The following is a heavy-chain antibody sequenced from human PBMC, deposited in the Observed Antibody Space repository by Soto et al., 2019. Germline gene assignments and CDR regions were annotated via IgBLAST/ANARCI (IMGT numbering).Heavy chain of an antibody. CDR3: AAGGGLPRYY. CDR1: GGSISSGGYS. Sequence: QLQLQESGSGLVKPSQTLSLTCAVSGGSISSGGYSWSWIRQPPGKGLEWIGYSYHSGSTYYNPSPKSRVTISLDRSKNQFSLKLSSVTAADTAVYYCAAGGGLPRYYWGQGTLVTVSS. V-gene: IGHV4-30-2*01. J-gene: IGHJ4*02. D-gene: IGHD5-12*01. CDR2: SYHSGST.